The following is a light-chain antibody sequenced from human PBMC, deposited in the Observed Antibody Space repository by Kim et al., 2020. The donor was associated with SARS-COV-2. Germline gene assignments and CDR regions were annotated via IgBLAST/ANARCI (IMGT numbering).Light chain of an antibody. CDR2: EDD. CDR3: QSYNRDNVI. CDR1: SGSTDYHY. V-gene: IGLV6-57*03. J-gene: IGLJ2*01. Sequence: GKTVTIACTRSSGSTDYHYVQWYQQRPGGVPTTVIYEDDQRPSGVSDRFSGSIDNSSNSASLTISGLRTEDEADYYCQSYNRDNVIFGGGTQLTVL.